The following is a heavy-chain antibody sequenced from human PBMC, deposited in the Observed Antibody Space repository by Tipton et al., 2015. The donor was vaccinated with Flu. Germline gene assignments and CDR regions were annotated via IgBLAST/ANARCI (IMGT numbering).Heavy chain of an antibody. Sequence: LRLSCAVYGGSFNGYYWSWIRQPPGKGLEWIGEIKHSGSTDYNPSLKRRVTISVDTSKNQFSLKLSSVTAADTAVYYCARGHTAMVGSLYYYGMDVWGQGTTVTVSS. J-gene: IGHJ6*02. D-gene: IGHD5-18*01. CDR2: IKHSGST. V-gene: IGHV4-34*01. CDR1: GGSFNGYY. CDR3: ARGHTAMVGSLYYYGMDV.